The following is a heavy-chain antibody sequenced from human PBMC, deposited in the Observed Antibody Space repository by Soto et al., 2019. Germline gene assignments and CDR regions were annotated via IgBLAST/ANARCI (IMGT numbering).Heavy chain of an antibody. CDR3: VGHRVSDMLTGAFDP. V-gene: IGHV4-39*01. CDR2: VDYGGIA. Sequence: LQESGPRLLKPSETLSLTCSVSGGSIAGSTYYWGWLRQSAGKGLGWIGSVDYGGIAYYNPSPKSRXTXPVESSTTQFALRLTSLTAADTSVYYCVGHRVSDMLTGAFDPWGNGVLVSVSS. J-gene: IGHJ5*02. CDR1: GGSIAGSTYY. D-gene: IGHD3-9*01.